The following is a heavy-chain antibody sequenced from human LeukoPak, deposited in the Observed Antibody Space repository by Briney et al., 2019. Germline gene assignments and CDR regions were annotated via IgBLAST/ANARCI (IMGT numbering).Heavy chain of an antibody. CDR3: ARGLLSYSSSWYPDAFDI. Sequence: PSETLSLTCAVSGGSISSSNWWSWVRQPPGKGLEWIGEIYRSGSTNYNPSLKSRVTISVDKSKNQFSLKLSSVTAADTAVYYCARGLLSYSSSWYPDAFDIWGQGTMVTVSS. CDR1: GGSISSSNW. J-gene: IGHJ3*02. CDR2: IYRSGST. D-gene: IGHD6-13*01. V-gene: IGHV4-4*02.